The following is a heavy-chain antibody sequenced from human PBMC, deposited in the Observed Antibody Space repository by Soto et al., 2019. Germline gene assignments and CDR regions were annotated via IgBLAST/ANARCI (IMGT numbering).Heavy chain of an antibody. CDR1: GGSISSGGYY. CDR3: ARVGIQLWWGYNWFDP. V-gene: IGHV4-31*03. J-gene: IGHJ5*02. CDR2: INHSGST. D-gene: IGHD5-18*01. Sequence: PSETLSLTCTVSGGSISSGGYYWSWIRQHPGKGLEWIGYINHSGSTNYNPSLKSRVTISVDTSKNQFSLKLSSVTAADTAVYYCARVGIQLWWGYNWFDPWGQGTLVTVSS.